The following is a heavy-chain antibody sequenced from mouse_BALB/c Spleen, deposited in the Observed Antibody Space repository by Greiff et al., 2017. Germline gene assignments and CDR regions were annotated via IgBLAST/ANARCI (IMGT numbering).Heavy chain of an antibody. CDR1: GYSFTSDYV. J-gene: IGHJ4*01. CDR2: ISYSGST. Sequence: EVQRVESGAGLVKPSESLTLSCTASGYSFTSDYVWKWIRQFPGNKLECMGYISYSGSTSYNPSLKSRITITRDTSKNQYFLQLNSVTTEDTATYNCAREMTYYAMDYWGQGTSVTVSS. V-gene: IGHV3-2*02. CDR3: AREMTYYAMDY.